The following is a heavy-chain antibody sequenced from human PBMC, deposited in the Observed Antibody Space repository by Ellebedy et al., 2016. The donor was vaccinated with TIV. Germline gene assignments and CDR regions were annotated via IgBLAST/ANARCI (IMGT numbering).Heavy chain of an antibody. CDR1: GGSISSNGHY. V-gene: IGHV4-61*05. D-gene: IGHD3-22*01. CDR3: ARHRSGIVLVPSHYGMDV. CDR2: TSVNGKT. J-gene: IGHJ6*02. Sequence: SETLSLTXTVSGGSISSNGHYWGWIRQPPGKGLEWIGYTSVNGKTNSNPSLKSRVAMSVDTSENQFSLRLRSVTAADTAVYYCARHRSGIVLVPSHYGMDVWGHGTTVTVSS.